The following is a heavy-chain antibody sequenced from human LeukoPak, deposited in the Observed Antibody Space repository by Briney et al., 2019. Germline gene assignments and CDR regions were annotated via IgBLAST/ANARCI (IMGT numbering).Heavy chain of an antibody. CDR1: GFTFSNYA. CDR2: ISGSGGSS. J-gene: IGHJ4*02. CDR3: AKDRGSGYLDY. D-gene: IGHD3-22*01. Sequence: GGSLRLSCAASGFTFSNYAMSWVRQAPGKGREWVSAISGSGGSSYHADSVKGRFTISRDNSKNTLYLQMNSLRAEDTAVYYCAKDRGSGYLDYWGQGTLVTVSS. V-gene: IGHV3-23*01.